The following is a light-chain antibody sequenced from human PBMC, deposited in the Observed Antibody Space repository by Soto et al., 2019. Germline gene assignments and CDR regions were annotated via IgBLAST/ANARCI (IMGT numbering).Light chain of an antibody. CDR3: QQYNSYPIT. J-gene: IGKJ5*01. CDR2: AAS. V-gene: IGKV1D-16*01. CDR1: QGISSW. Sequence: IQMTQSPSSLSASVGARVSITCRASQGISSWLAWYQQKPEKAPKSLIYAASSLQSGVPSRFRGSGSGTDLTITISSLQPEDSATYYCQQYNSYPITFGQGTRLEIK.